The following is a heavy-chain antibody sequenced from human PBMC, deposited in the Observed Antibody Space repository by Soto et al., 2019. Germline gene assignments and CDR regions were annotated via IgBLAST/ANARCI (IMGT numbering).Heavy chain of an antibody. CDR2: IYYSGST. Sequence: ETLSLTCTVSGGSVSSGSYYWSWIRQPPGKGLEWIGYIYYSGSTNYNPSLKSRVTISVDTSKNQFSLKLSSVTAADTAVYYCARDIVTSGGATTSYYYYYMDVWGKGTTVTVSS. J-gene: IGHJ6*03. V-gene: IGHV4-61*01. D-gene: IGHD1-26*01. CDR1: GGSVSSGSYY. CDR3: ARDIVTSGGATTSYYYYYMDV.